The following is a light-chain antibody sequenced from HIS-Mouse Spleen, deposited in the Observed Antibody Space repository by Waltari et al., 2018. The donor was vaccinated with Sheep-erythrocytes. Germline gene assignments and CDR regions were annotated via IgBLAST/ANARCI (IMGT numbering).Light chain of an antibody. CDR2: DVS. CDR1: SSHVGSYNL. V-gene: IGLV2-11*01. Sequence: QSALTQPASVSGSPGQSITISCTGTSSHVGSYNLVSWYQQHPGKAPKLMIYDVSKRPSGVPDRFSGSKSGNTASLTISGLQAEDEADYYCCSYAGSYTWVFGGGTKLTVL. J-gene: IGLJ3*02. CDR3: CSYAGSYTWV.